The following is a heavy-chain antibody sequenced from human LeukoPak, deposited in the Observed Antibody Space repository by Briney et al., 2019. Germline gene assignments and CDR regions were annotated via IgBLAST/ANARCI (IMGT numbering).Heavy chain of an antibody. J-gene: IGHJ4*02. CDR2: ISYDGSNK. V-gene: IGHV3-30*18. CDR1: GFTFSSYG. Sequence: PGRSLRLSCAASGFTFSSYGMHWVRQAPRKGLEWVAVISYDGSNKYYADSVKGRFTISRDNSKNTLYLQMNSLRAEDTAVYYCAKDYAAMGLGYFDYWGQGTLVTVSS. CDR3: AKDYAAMGLGYFDY. D-gene: IGHD5-18*01.